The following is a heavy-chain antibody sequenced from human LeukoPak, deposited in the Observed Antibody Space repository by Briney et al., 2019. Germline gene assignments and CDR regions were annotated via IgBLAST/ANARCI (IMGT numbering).Heavy chain of an antibody. CDR1: GGSISSYY. D-gene: IGHD3-3*01. CDR3: ARGGTICPPSYYMDV. J-gene: IGHJ6*03. V-gene: IGHV4-59*01. Sequence: SETLSLTCTVSGGSISSYYWSWIRQPPGKGLEWIGYIYYSGSTNYNPSLKSRVTISVDTSKNQFSLKLSSVTAADTAVYYCARGGTICPPSYYMDVWGKGTTVTVSS. CDR2: IYYSGST.